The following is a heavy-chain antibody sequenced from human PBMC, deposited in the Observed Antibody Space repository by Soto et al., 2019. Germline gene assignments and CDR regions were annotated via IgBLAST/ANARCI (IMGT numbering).Heavy chain of an antibody. CDR1: GGSISSYY. D-gene: IGHD3-3*01. V-gene: IGHV4-59*01. CDR3: ASSYLEWLSTFDY. CDR2: IYYSGST. Sequence: SETLSLTCTVSGGSISSYYWSWIRQPPGKGLEWIGYIYYSGSTNYNPSLKSRVTISVDTSKNQFSLKLSSVTAADTAVYYCASSYLEWLSTFDYCGQGTLVTVS. J-gene: IGHJ4*02.